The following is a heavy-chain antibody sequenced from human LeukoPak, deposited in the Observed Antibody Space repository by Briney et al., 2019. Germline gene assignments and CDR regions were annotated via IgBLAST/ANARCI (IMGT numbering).Heavy chain of an antibody. CDR3: ARESEYYFDHSASFDY. CDR1: GFTFTAYL. J-gene: IGHJ4*02. V-gene: IGHV3-30-3*01. Sequence: GGSLGLSCAASGFTFTAYLIHWVRQAPGKGLEWVAVMSSDGNAMFYADSVKGRFTISRDNSKNTLYLQMNSLRAEDTAVYYCARESEYYFDHSASFDYWGQGTLVTVSS. CDR2: MSSDGNAM. D-gene: IGHD3-22*01.